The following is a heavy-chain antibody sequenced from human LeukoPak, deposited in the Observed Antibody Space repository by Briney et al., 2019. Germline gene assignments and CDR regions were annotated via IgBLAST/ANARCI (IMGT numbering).Heavy chain of an antibody. V-gene: IGHV3-7*01. J-gene: IGHJ6*02. CDR1: GFTFSSYW. D-gene: IGHD2-21*01. Sequence: GGSLRLSCTASGFTFSSYWMSWVRQAPGKGLEWVANIKQDGSEKDYVDSVKGRFTISRDNAKNSLYLQMNSLRAEDAAVYYCARYCGGDCYGMDVWGQGTTVTVSS. CDR3: ARYCGGDCYGMDV. CDR2: IKQDGSEK.